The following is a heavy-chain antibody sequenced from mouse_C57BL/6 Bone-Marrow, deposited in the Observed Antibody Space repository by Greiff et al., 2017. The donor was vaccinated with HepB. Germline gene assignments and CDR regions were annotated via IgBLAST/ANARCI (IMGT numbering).Heavy chain of an antibody. D-gene: IGHD1-1*01. Sequence: EVQRVESGEGLVKPGGSLKLSCAASGFTFSSYAMSWVRQTPEKRLEWVAYISSGGDYIYYADTVKGRFTISRDNARNTLYLQMSSLKSEDTAMYYCTNLYYYGNAMDYWGQGTSVTVSS. J-gene: IGHJ4*01. CDR1: GFTFSSYA. CDR2: ISSGGDYI. CDR3: TNLYYYGNAMDY. V-gene: IGHV5-9-1*02.